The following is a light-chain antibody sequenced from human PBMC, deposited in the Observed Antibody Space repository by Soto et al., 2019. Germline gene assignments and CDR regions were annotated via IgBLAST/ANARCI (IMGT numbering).Light chain of an antibody. CDR3: QSYDSRLSAVV. J-gene: IGLJ2*01. Sequence: QSVLTQPPSVSGAPGQRVTISCTGSSSNIGAGYDVHWYQQLPGTAPKLLIYGNSNRPSGVPDRFSGSKSGTSASLAITGLQADHDPDYYSQSYDSRLSAVVFGGGTKLTVL. CDR1: SSNIGAGYD. CDR2: GNS. V-gene: IGLV1-40*01.